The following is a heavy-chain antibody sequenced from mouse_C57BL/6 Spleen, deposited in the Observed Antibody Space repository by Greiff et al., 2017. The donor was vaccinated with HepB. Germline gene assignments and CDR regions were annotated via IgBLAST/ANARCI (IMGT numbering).Heavy chain of an antibody. CDR2: ISDGGSYT. V-gene: IGHV5-4*01. D-gene: IGHD2-4*01. CDR1: GFTFSSYA. CDR3: ARDDDYDAY. Sequence: EVQGVESGGGLVKPGGSLKLSCAASGFTFSSYAMSWVRQTPEKRLEWVATISDGGSYTYYPDNVKGRFTISRDNAKNNLYLQMSHLKSEDTAMYYCARDDDYDAYWGQGTLVTVSA. J-gene: IGHJ3*01.